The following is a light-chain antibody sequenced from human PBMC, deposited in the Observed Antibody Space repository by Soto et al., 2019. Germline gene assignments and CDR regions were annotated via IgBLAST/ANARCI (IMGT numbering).Light chain of an antibody. CDR3: SSYTSSAPFYV. J-gene: IGLJ1*01. CDR1: STDVDGYYY. Sequence: QSVLTQPASVSGSPGQSITISCTGASTDVDGYYYVSWYQQHPGQAPKLMIYDVNNRPSGVSYRFSGSKSGDTASLTISGLQAEDDADYYCSSYTSSAPFYVFGTGTKVTVL. V-gene: IGLV2-14*03. CDR2: DVN.